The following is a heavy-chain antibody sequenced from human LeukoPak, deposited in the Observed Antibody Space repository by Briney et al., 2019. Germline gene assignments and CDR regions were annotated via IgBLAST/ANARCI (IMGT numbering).Heavy chain of an antibody. V-gene: IGHV3-7*01. Sequence: GGSLRLSCAASGFTFSSYSMNWVRQAPGKGLEWVASIKHDGSEKYYVDSVRGRFTISRDNTKNLLYLQMSSLRAEDTAVYYCATDRGWRTSGYYLYYFEYWGQGTLVTFSS. J-gene: IGHJ4*02. CDR1: GFTFSSYS. CDR2: IKHDGSEK. D-gene: IGHD3-3*01. CDR3: ATDRGWRTSGYYLYYFEY.